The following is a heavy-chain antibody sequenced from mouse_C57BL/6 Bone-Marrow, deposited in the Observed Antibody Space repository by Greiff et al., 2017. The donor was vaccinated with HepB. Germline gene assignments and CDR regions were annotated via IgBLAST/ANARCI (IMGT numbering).Heavy chain of an antibody. Sequence: EVQLQQSGPELVKPGASVKMSCKASGYTFTDYNMHWVKQSHGKSLEWIGYINPNNGGTSYNQKFKGKATLTVNKSSSTAYMELRSLTSEDSAVYYCARYYGSHYYAMDYWGQGTSVTVSS. V-gene: IGHV1-22*01. CDR2: INPNNGGT. D-gene: IGHD1-1*01. J-gene: IGHJ4*01. CDR3: ARYYGSHYYAMDY. CDR1: GYTFTDYN.